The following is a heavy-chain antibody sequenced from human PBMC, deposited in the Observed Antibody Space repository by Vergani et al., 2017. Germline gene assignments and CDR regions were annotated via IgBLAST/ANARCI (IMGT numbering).Heavy chain of an antibody. J-gene: IGHJ6*02. CDR1: GGTFSSYA. CDR2: IIPIFGTA. D-gene: IGHD6-19*01. V-gene: IGHV1-69*01. Sequence: QVQLVQSGAEVKKPGSSVKVSCKASGGTFSSYAISWVRQAPGQGLEWMGGIIPIFGTANYAQKSQGRVTITADESTSTAYMELSSLRSEDTAVYYCARRIAVAGTHYYGMDVWGQGTTVTVSS. CDR3: ARRIAVAGTHYYGMDV.